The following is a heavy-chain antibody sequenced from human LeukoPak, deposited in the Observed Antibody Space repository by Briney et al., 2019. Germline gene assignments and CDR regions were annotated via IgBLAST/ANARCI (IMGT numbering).Heavy chain of an antibody. J-gene: IGHJ6*02. CDR3: ARDMSYGYYYYYYGMDV. V-gene: IGHV3-30*04. Sequence: GRSLRLSCAASGFTFSSYAMHWVRQAPGKGLEWVAVISYDGSNKYCADSVKGRFTISRDNSKNTLYLQMNSLRAEDTAVYYCARDMSYGYYYYYYGMDVWGQGTTVTVSS. CDR2: ISYDGSNK. D-gene: IGHD5-18*01. CDR1: GFTFSSYA.